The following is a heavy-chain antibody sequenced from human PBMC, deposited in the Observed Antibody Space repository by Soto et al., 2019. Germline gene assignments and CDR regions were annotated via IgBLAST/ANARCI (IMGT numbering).Heavy chain of an antibody. D-gene: IGHD4-4*01. CDR1: GFTLSSFS. Sequence: PGGSLRLSCAASGFTLSSFSMHWVRQAPGKGLEYVSAISHNGGSTYYADSVEGRFTISRDNSKNTLYLQMGSLRAEDMAVYYCARVGGNSYFDYWGQGALVTSPQ. V-gene: IGHV3-64*02. J-gene: IGHJ4*02. CDR3: ARVGGNSYFDY. CDR2: ISHNGGST.